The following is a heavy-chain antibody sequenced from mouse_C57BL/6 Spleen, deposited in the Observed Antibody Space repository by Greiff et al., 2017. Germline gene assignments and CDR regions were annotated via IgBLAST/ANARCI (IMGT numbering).Heavy chain of an antibody. J-gene: IGHJ1*03. CDR1: GYAFSSYW. D-gene: IGHD3-3*01. Sequence: QVQLQQSGAELVKPGASVKISCKASGYAFSSYWMNWVKQRPGKGLEWIGQIYPGDGDTNYNGKFKGKATLTADKSSSTAYMRLSSLTSEDSAVYFCARQGPLWYYDVWGTGTTVTVSS. CDR2: IYPGDGDT. V-gene: IGHV1-80*01. CDR3: ARQGPLWYYDV.